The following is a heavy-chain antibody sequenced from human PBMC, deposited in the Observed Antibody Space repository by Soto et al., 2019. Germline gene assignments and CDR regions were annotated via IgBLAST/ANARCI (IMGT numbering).Heavy chain of an antibody. D-gene: IGHD3-16*01. CDR2: ISYSGST. CDR3: ARVRGLGLFDY. V-gene: IGHV4-31*03. Sequence: QVQLQESGPGLVKPSQALSLTCTVSGGSISSGRYYWSWIRQHPEKGLEWIGYISYSGSTYYNPYIKSRVTISADTSENQFSLRLSSVTAADTAVYYCARVRGLGLFDYWGQGTLVTVSS. CDR1: GGSISSGRYY. J-gene: IGHJ4*02.